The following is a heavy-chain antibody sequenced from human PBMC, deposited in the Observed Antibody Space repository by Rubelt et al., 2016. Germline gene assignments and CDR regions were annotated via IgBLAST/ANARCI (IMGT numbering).Heavy chain of an antibody. D-gene: IGHD1-26*01. CDR1: GGSISSSSYY. CDR3: ARHRMWELGWFDP. CDR2: IYYSGST. J-gene: IGHJ5*02. V-gene: IGHV4-39*01. Sequence: QLQLQESGPGLVKTSETLSLTCTVSGGSISSSSYYWGWIRQPPGKGLEWIGSIYYSGSTYYHPSLKSRVTISVVTSKNQVSRKLSSVTAADTAVDYCARHRMWELGWFDPWGQGTLVTVSS.